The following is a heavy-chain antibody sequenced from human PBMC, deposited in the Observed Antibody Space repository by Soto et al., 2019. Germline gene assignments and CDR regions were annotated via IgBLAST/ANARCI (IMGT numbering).Heavy chain of an antibody. Sequence: GGSLRLSCAASGFSFSDYYMSWIRQAPGKGLEWVSYISFSTTSIYYADSVKGRFTISRDNAKNTLYLQMNSLRAEDTAVYYCARDLGRSEGWGHGTLVTVSS. CDR2: ISFSTTSI. V-gene: IGHV3-11*04. CDR1: GFSFSDYY. D-gene: IGHD2-15*01. CDR3: ARDLGRSEG. J-gene: IGHJ4*01.